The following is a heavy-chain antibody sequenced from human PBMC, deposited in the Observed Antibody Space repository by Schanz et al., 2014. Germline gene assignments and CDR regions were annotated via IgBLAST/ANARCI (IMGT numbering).Heavy chain of an antibody. J-gene: IGHJ4*02. CDR2: ISGSGGST. CDR1: GFTFSTYA. D-gene: IGHD2-2*01. CDR3: AKDLLYGAPMPLNHLDY. V-gene: IGHV3-23*04. Sequence: VQLVESGGGLVKPGGSLRLSCAASGFTFSTYAMSWVRQAPGKGLEWVSAISGSGGSTYYADSVKGRFTISRDNSKNTLYLQMNSLRAEDTAVYYCAKDLLYGAPMPLNHLDYWGQGTLVTVSS.